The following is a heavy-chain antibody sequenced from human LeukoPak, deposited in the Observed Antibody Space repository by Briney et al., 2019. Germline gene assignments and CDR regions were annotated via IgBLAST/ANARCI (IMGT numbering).Heavy chain of an antibody. D-gene: IGHD6-19*01. J-gene: IGHJ4*02. CDR3: ASRHSSGWFSY. Sequence: SETLSLTCTVSGYSISNGYYWDWIRQPPGGGLEWIGNIYRSGGTSYNPSLKSRVTISVDTSENQFSLKVNSLTAAETAVYYCASRHSSGWFSYWGQGTLVTVSS. V-gene: IGHV4-38-2*02. CDR1: GYSISNGYY. CDR2: IYRSGGT.